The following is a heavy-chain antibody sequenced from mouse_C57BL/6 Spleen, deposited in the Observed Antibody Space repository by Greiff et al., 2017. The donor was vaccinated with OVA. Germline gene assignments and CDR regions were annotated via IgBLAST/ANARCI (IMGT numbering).Heavy chain of an antibody. J-gene: IGHJ3*01. CDR2: IDPANGNT. Sequence: DVQLQESVAELVRPGASVKLSCTASGFNIKNTYMLWVKQRPEQGLEWIGRIDPANGNTKYAPKFQGKDTITADTSSNTAYLQLSSLTSEDTAIYYSGQGFPYWGQGTLVTVSA. CDR3: GQGFPY. CDR1: GFNIKNTY. V-gene: IGHV14-3*01.